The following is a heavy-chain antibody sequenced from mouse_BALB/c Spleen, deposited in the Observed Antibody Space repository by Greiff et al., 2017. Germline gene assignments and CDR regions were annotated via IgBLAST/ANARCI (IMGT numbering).Heavy chain of an antibody. V-gene: IGHV14-1*02. Sequence: VQLQQSGAELVRPGALVKLSCKASGFNIKDYYMHWVKQRPEQGLEWIGWIDPENGNTIYDPKFQGKASITADTSSNTAYLQLSSLTSEDTAVYYCASYYYGSHWYFDAWGAGTTVTVSS. J-gene: IGHJ1*01. CDR2: IDPENGNT. CDR1: GFNIKDYY. CDR3: ASYYYGSHWYFDA. D-gene: IGHD1-1*01.